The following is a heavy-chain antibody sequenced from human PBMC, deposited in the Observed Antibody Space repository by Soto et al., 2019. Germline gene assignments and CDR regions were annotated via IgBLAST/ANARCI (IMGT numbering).Heavy chain of an antibody. J-gene: IGHJ4*02. CDR3: ARDSYSSSSLYYFDY. CDR1: GYTFTSYA. V-gene: IGHV1-3*01. Sequence: ASVKVSCKASGYTFTSYAMHWVRQAPGQRLEWMGWINAGNGNTKYSQKFQGRVTITRETSASTAYMELSSLRSEDTAVYYCARDSYSSSSLYYFDYWGPGTMLTVYS. CDR2: INAGNGNT. D-gene: IGHD6-6*01.